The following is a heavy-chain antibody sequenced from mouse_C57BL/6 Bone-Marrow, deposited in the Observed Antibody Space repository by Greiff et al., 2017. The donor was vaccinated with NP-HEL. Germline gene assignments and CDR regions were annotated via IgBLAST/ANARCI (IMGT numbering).Heavy chain of an antibody. Sequence: EVHLVESGGDLVKPGGSLKLSCAASGFTFSSYGMSWVRQTPDKRLEWVASISSGGSYTYYPDSVKGRFTISRDNAKNTLYLQMSSLMSEDTTIYYCARLRYSNYEGFAYWGQGTLVTVSA. V-gene: IGHV5-6*01. D-gene: IGHD2-5*01. CDR3: ARLRYSNYEGFAY. CDR1: GFTFSSYG. CDR2: ISSGGSYT. J-gene: IGHJ3*01.